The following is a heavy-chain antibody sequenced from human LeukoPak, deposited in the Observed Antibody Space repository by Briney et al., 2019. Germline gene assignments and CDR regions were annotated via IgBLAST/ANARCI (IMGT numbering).Heavy chain of an antibody. CDR1: GYTFSSYS. J-gene: IGHJ4*02. Sequence: GGSLRLSCAASGYTFSSYSINWVRQVPGKGLEWVSSISVRSNYIYYADSVRGRFRISRDDARDSLYLQMNSLRAEDTAVYYCVRLRRNSDTSGFYYYYDFWGQGTLVTVSS. CDR2: ISVRSNYI. V-gene: IGHV3-21*01. D-gene: IGHD3-22*01. CDR3: VRLRRNSDTSGFYYYYDF.